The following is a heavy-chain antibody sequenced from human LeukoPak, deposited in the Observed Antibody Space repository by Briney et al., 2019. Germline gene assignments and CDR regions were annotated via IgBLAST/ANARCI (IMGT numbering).Heavy chain of an antibody. CDR3: ARGHNLLTGVYFDY. J-gene: IGHJ4*02. CDR1: GGTFSSYA. Sequence: ASVKVSCKASGGTFSSYAISWVRQAPGQGLEWMGRIIPILGIANYAQKFQGRVTITADKSTSTAYMELSSLRSEDTAVYYCARGHNLLTGVYFDYWGQGTLVTVSS. V-gene: IGHV1-69*04. CDR2: IIPILGIA. D-gene: IGHD3-9*01.